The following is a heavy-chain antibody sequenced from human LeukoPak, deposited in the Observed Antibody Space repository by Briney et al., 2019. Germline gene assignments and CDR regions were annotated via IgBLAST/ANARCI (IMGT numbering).Heavy chain of an antibody. CDR2: ISSSGSTI. Sequence: GGSLRLSCAASGFTFSSYEMNWVRQAPGKGLEWVSYISSSGSTIYYADSVKGRFTISRDNAKNSLYLQMNSLRAEDTAVYYCARSSMIVVYWGQGTLVTVSS. V-gene: IGHV3-48*03. CDR1: GFTFSSYE. J-gene: IGHJ4*02. D-gene: IGHD3-22*01. CDR3: ARSSMIVVY.